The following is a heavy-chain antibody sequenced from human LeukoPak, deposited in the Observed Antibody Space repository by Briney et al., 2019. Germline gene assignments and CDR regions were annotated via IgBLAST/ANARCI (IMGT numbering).Heavy chain of an antibody. CDR3: ARRGITMVRGVIVYYYYYYMDV. V-gene: IGHV3-30*03. CDR2: ISYDGSNK. J-gene: IGHJ6*03. CDR1: GFTFSSYG. D-gene: IGHD3-10*01. Sequence: GGSLRLSCAASGFTFSSYGMHWVRQAPGKGLEWVAVISYDGSNKYYADSVKGRFTISRDNAKNSLYLQMNSLRAEDTAVYYCARRGITMVRGVIVYYYYYYMDVWGKGTTVTVSS.